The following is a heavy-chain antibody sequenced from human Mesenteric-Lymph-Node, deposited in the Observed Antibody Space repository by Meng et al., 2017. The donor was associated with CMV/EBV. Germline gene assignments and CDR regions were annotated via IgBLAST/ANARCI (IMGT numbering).Heavy chain of an antibody. CDR3: ARDSGVKFAHFDY. CDR2: VNWNGGDT. D-gene: IGHD1-26*01. Sequence: CAASGFTFDDYGMSWVRQAPGKGLEWVCGVNWNGGDTACGDSVKGRFTISRDNAKNSVYLQMDSLRGEDTALYFCARDSGVKFAHFDYWGQGALVTVSS. V-gene: IGHV3-20*04. CDR1: GFTFDDYG. J-gene: IGHJ4*02.